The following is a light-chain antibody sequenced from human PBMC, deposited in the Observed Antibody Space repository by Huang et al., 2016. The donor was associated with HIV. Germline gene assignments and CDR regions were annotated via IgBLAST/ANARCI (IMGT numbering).Light chain of an antibody. CDR2: ATS. V-gene: IGKV3-11*01. CDR3: QQRISWPPSYT. CDR1: QSVSSY. J-gene: IGKJ2*01. Sequence: EIVLTQSPATLSLSPGDRATLSCRASQSVSSYFAWYQQKHGQVPRLLIYATSNRATGVPARFSVSGSGTDFTLTISSLEPEDFANYYCQQRISWPPSYTFGQGTKVEI.